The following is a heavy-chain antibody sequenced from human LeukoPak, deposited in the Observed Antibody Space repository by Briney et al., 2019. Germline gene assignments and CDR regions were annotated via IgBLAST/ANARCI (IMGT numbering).Heavy chain of an antibody. V-gene: IGHV3-53*01. CDR2: IYSGGST. Sequence: GGSLRLSCAASGFTDSSNYMSWVRQAPGKGLEWVSVIYSGGSTYYADSVKGRFTISRDNSKNTLYLQMNSLRAEDTAVYYCARSYGDYCDYWGQGTLVTVSS. CDR3: ARSYGDYCDY. J-gene: IGHJ4*02. D-gene: IGHD4-17*01. CDR1: GFTDSSNY.